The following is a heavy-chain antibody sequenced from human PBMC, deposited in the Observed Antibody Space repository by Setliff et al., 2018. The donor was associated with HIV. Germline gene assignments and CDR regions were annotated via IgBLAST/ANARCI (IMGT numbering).Heavy chain of an antibody. CDR3: ARDLGSAYSYAQGRFDP. CDR1: GGSFSGYY. CDR2: INHSGST. J-gene: IGHJ5*02. Sequence: SETLSLTCAVYGGSFSGYYWSWIRQPPGKGLEWIGEINHSGSTNYNPSLKSRVTLSVDTSKNQFFLSLRYVAAADAALYYCARDLGSAYSYAQGRFDPWGQGTLVTVSS. V-gene: IGHV4-34*01. D-gene: IGHD5-18*01.